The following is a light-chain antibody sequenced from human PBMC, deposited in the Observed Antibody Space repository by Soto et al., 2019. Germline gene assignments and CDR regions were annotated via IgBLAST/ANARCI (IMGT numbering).Light chain of an antibody. Sequence: EIVLTQSPATLSLSPGERATLSCRASQSVISYLAWYQQKPAQAPRLLIYDASNRATGIPARFSGSGSGTDFTLAISSLEPEDFAVYYCQKRSNWPPLTFGGGTKVEIK. CDR3: QKRSNWPPLT. CDR1: QSVISY. V-gene: IGKV3-11*01. J-gene: IGKJ4*01. CDR2: DAS.